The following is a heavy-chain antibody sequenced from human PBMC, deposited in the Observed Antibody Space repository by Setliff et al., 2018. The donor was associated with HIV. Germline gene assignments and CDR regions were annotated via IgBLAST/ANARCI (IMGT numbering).Heavy chain of an antibody. CDR2: INTYNGNT. J-gene: IGHJ5*02. CDR1: GYTFINYE. CDR3: ARGGPARVALLYWFDP. Sequence: ASVKVSCKASGYTFINYEINWLRQAPGQGLEWMGWINTYNGNTKYGQKFQGSVTMTTDTSTSTVYMELRNLRSDDTAVYFCARGGPARVALLYWFDPWGQGTLVTVSS. D-gene: IGHD2-21*01. V-gene: IGHV1-18*04.